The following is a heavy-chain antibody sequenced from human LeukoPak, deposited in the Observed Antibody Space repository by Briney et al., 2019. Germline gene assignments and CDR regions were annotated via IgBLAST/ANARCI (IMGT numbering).Heavy chain of an antibody. D-gene: IGHD2-2*01. CDR3: ARDSCSSSSCYSRPDYYYYYYMDV. J-gene: IGHJ6*03. V-gene: IGHV1-2*02. Sequence: RASVKVSCKASGYTFTGYYMHWVRQAPGQGLVWMGWINPNSGGTNYAQKFQGRLTVTRDTSVSTAYMELSRLSSDDTAIYYCARDSCSSSSCYSRPDYYYYYYMDVWGKGTTVTVSS. CDR1: GYTFTGYY. CDR2: INPNSGGT.